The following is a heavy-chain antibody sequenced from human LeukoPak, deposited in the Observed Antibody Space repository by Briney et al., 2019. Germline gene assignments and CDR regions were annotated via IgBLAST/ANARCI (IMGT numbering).Heavy chain of an antibody. V-gene: IGHV1-2*02. Sequence: ASMKVSCKASGYTFTGYYMHWVRQAPGPGLDQRGWSNPNSGGTNHGQKFQGRVTMTRTTSTSTAYMELRRLRSDDTAVYYCASATNYCSGGSCYHYKTNNGAFDIWGQGTMVTVSS. CDR1: GYTFTGYY. J-gene: IGHJ3*02. CDR3: ASATNYCSGGSCYHYKTNNGAFDI. CDR2: SNPNSGGT. D-gene: IGHD2-15*01.